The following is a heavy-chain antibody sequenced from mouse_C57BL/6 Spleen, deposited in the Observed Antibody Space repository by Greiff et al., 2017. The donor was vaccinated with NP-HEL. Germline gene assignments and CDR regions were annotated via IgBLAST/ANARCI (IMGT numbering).Heavy chain of an antibody. D-gene: IGHD2-3*01. CDR2: INPNNGGT. J-gene: IGHJ1*03. CDR3: ARRGYDGYPYWYFDV. V-gene: IGHV1-26*01. CDR1: GYTFTDYY. Sequence: VQLQQSGPELVKPGASVKISCKASGYTFTDYYMNWVKQSHGKSLEWIGDINPNNGGTSYNQKFKGKATLTVDKSSSTAYMELRSLTSEDSAVYYCARRGYDGYPYWYFDVWGTGTTVTVSS.